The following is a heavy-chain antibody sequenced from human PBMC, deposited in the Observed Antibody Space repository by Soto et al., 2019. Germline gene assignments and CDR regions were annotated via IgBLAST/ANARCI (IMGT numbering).Heavy chain of an antibody. CDR2: ISYDGSNK. Sequence: GGSLRLSCAASGFTFSSYGMHWVRQAPGKGLEWVAVISYDGSNKYYADSVKGRFTISRDNSKNTLYLQMNSLRAEDTAVYYCAKDQQQLASYYYYYGMDVWGQGTPVTVSS. J-gene: IGHJ6*02. CDR3: AKDQQQLASYYYYYGMDV. V-gene: IGHV3-30*18. CDR1: GFTFSSYG. D-gene: IGHD6-13*01.